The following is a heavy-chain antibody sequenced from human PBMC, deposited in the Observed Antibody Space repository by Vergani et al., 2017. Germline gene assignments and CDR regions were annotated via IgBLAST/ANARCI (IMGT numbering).Heavy chain of an antibody. V-gene: IGHV4-30-2*01. J-gene: IGHJ4*02. CDR1: GGSISSGGYS. CDR3: ARQISRYYFDY. Sequence: QVQLQESGPGLVKPSQTLSLTCAVSGGSISSGGYSWSWIRQPPGKGLEWIGYIYHSGSTYYNPSLKSRVTISVDRSKNQFSLKLSSVTAADTAVYYCARQISRYYFDYWGQGTLVTVSS. CDR2: IYHSGST.